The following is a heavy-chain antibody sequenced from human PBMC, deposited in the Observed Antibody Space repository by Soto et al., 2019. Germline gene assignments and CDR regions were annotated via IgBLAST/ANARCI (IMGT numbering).Heavy chain of an antibody. V-gene: IGHV3-30*18. J-gene: IGHJ4*02. CDR3: AKIPFYGDSPDRPRDY. D-gene: IGHD4-17*01. CDR2: ISYDGSNK. CDR1: GFTFSSYG. Sequence: QVQLVESGGGVVQPGRSLRLSCAASGFTFSSYGMHWVRQAPGKGLEWVAVISYDGSNKYYADSVKGRFTISRDNSKNTLYLQMNSLRAEDTAVYYCAKIPFYGDSPDRPRDYWGQGTLVTVSS.